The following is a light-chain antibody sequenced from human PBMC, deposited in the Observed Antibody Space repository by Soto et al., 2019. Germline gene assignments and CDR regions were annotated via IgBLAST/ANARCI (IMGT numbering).Light chain of an antibody. Sequence: LTQSPATLSVSPGGRTILSCRASQTVNNYLAWYQQKPGQAPRLLIYGASSRATGIPDRFSGSGSGTDFTLTINRLEPEDFAVYYCQQYDSSPRTFGQGTKVDIK. CDR1: QTVNNY. CDR3: QQYDSSPRT. J-gene: IGKJ1*01. V-gene: IGKV3-20*01. CDR2: GAS.